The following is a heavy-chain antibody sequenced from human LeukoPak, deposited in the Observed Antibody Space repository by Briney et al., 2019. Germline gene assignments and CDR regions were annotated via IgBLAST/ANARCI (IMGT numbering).Heavy chain of an antibody. J-gene: IGHJ4*02. CDR2: ISGSGGSP. V-gene: IGHV3-23*01. CDR3: AKDLEVAAAGTY. Sequence: PGGSLRLSCEASGFTFSNYAMSWVRQAPGKGLEWVSSISGSGGSPYYVDSVNGRFTISRDNSKNTLYLQMNSLRAEDTAVYYCAKDLEVAAAGTYWGQGTLVTVSS. D-gene: IGHD6-13*01. CDR1: GFTFSNYA.